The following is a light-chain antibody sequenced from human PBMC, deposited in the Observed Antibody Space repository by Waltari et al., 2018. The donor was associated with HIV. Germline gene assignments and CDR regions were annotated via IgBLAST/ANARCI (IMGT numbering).Light chain of an antibody. CDR2: SNN. V-gene: IGLV1-44*01. CDR3: AAWDDSLHGEL. CDR1: YSNIGSNT. Sequence: QSVLTQTPSLSGTPGQRVTISCSGGYSNIGSNTVNWYQQFPGTAPRLLIYSNNQRPSRFPDRFSGSKSGTSASLVISELQSQDEADYHCAAWDDSLHGELFGGGTKLTVL. J-gene: IGLJ2*01.